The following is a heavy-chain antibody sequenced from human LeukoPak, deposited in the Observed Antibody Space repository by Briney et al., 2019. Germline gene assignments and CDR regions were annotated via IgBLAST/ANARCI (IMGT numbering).Heavy chain of an antibody. CDR3: ATWDPNFYYMDV. Sequence: GGSLRLSCTISGLTYSMSWVRQAPGEGLEWVSSISVSGGGTHYAGSVKGRFTISRDNSKKTMYLQMNSLRVDDTAKYFCATWDPNFYYMDVWGKGTTVTVSS. V-gene: IGHV3-23*01. CDR2: ISVSGGGT. D-gene: IGHD1-26*01. CDR1: GLTYS. J-gene: IGHJ6*03.